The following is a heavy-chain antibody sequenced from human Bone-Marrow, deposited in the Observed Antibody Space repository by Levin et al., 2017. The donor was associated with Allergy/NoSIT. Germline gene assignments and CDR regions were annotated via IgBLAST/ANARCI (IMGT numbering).Heavy chain of an antibody. CDR3: ARVVAVPAGQVLAFSFDS. J-gene: IGHJ4*02. CDR2: VYDRGIT. D-gene: IGHD2-2*01. CDR1: GASVSSADYN. V-gene: IGHV4-30-4*01. Sequence: SQTLSLTCTVSGASVSSADYNWSWLRQPPGKGLEWIGNVYDRGITDYNPSLKSRLTTSVDTSKNQFSLRLTSVTASDTAKYYCARVVAVPAGQVLAFSFDSWGQGTLVSVSS.